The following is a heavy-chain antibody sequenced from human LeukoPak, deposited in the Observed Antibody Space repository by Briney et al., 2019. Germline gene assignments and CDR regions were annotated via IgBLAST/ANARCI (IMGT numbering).Heavy chain of an antibody. J-gene: IGHJ5*02. V-gene: IGHV1-2*02. D-gene: IGHD3-10*01. CDR1: GYTFSGYY. CDR3: ARGLSLLWFRELLSNGTKFLKANWFDP. Sequence: ASVKLSCTASGYTFSGYYMHWMRQAPGQGLEWMGWINPNSGGTNYAQKFQGRVTMTRDTSISTAYMELSRLRSDDTAVYYCARGLSLLWFRELLSNGTKFLKANWFDPWGQGTLVTVSS. CDR2: INPNSGGT.